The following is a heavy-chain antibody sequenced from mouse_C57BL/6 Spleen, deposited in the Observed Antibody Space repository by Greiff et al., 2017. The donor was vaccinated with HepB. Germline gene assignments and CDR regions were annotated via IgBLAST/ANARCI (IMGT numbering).Heavy chain of an antibody. CDR3: VRDGDYGNSYYAMDY. V-gene: IGHV10-3*01. J-gene: IGHJ4*01. D-gene: IGHD2-1*01. CDR2: IRSKSSNYAT. CDR1: GFTFNTYA. Sequence: EVQLVESGGGLVQPKGSLKLSCAASGFTFNTYAMHWVRQAPGKGLEWVARIRSKSSNYATYYADSVKDRFTISRDDSQSMLYLQMNNLKTEDTAMYYCVRDGDYGNSYYAMDYWGQGTSVTVSS.